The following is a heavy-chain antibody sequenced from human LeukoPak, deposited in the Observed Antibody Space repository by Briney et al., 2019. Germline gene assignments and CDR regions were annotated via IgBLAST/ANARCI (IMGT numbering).Heavy chain of an antibody. J-gene: IGHJ4*02. D-gene: IGHD2-15*01. CDR1: GFTFSGSA. V-gene: IGHV3-73*01. CDR3: TSLLGYCSGGSCYY. Sequence: GGSLSLSCAASGFTFSGSAMHWVRQASGKGREWFGRIRSKANSYATTYAASVKGRFTISRDDSKNTAYLQMNSLKTEDTAVYYCTSLLGYCSGGSCYYWGQGTLVTVSS. CDR2: IRSKANSYAT.